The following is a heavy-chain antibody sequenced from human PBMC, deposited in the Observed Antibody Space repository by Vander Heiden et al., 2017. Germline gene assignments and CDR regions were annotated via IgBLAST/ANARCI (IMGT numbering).Heavy chain of an antibody. V-gene: IGHV3-23*01. D-gene: IGHD3-22*01. CDR3: AKDRLITRVSGFDY. CDR2: ISGSGGST. J-gene: IGHJ4*02. CDR1: GFTFSSYA. Sequence: EVQLLESGGGLVQPGGSLRLSCPAPGFTFSSYAMSWVRQAPGKGLEWVSAISGSGGSTYYADSVKGRFTISRDNSKNTLYLQMNSLRAEDTAVYYCAKDRLITRVSGFDYWGQGTLVTVSS.